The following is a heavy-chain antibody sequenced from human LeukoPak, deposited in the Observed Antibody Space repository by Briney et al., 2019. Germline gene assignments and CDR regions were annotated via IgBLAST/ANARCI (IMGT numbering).Heavy chain of an antibody. J-gene: IGHJ4*02. V-gene: IGHV3-7*01. CDR2: IKQAESER. CDR1: GFSISNYW. CDR3: ARGREWEVSFDY. D-gene: IGHD1-26*01. Sequence: GGSLRLSCAGSGFSISNYWMSWVRQAPGKGLEWVANIKQAESERFYVDSVKGRFTISRDNAKNSLYLQMNSLRAEDTAVYYCARGREWEVSFDYWGQGTLVTVSS.